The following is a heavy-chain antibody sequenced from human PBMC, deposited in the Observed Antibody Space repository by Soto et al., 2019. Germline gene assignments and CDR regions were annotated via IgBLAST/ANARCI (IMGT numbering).Heavy chain of an antibody. V-gene: IGHV3-21*01. CDR2: ISSSSSYI. CDR3: ASERDSSGYYHGY. J-gene: IGHJ4*02. CDR1: GFTFSSYS. D-gene: IGHD3-22*01. Sequence: GGSLRLSCAASGFTFSSYSMNWVRQAPGKGLEWVSSISSSSSYIYYADSVEGRFTISRDNAKNSLYLQMNSLRAQETAVYYWASERDSSGYYHGYWGQGPLVTVS.